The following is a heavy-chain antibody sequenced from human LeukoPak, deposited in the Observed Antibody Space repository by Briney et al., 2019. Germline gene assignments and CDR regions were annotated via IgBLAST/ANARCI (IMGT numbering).Heavy chain of an antibody. CDR2: IHSSGNT. D-gene: IGHD1-26*01. V-gene: IGHV4-59*08. Sequence: SETLSLTCTVSGGSISGYYWSWIRQPPGKALEWIGYIHSSGNTVYNPSLKSRVTIAVDTSKNQFSLKLSSVTAVDTAIYYCVRHGGSYFIYWGQGTLVTISS. CDR3: VRHGGSYFIY. CDR1: GGSISGYY. J-gene: IGHJ4*02.